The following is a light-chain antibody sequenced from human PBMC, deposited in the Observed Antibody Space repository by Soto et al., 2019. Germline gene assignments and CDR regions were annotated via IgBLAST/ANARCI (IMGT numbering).Light chain of an antibody. V-gene: IGKV1-5*03. Sequence: DIQMTQSPSTLSASVGDRVTITCRASESIQSWLAWYQQKPGIAPKPLIYKASSLESGVSSRFSGSGSGTEFTLTISSLQPDDFATYYCQQYKSFPLTFGGGTKVEIK. J-gene: IGKJ4*01. CDR3: QQYKSFPLT. CDR1: ESIQSW. CDR2: KAS.